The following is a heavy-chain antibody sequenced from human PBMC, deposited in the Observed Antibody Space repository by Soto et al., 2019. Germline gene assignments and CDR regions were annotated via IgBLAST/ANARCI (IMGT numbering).Heavy chain of an antibody. CDR1: GYTFTSYG. J-gene: IGHJ4*02. CDR2: ISAYNGNT. CDR3: ARDVRPYTAMALESFDY. Sequence: QVQLVQSGAEVKKPGASVKVSCKASGYTFTSYGISLVRQAPGQGLEWMGWISAYNGNTNYAQKLQGRVTMTTDTSTSTADMELRRLRSDDTAVYYCARDVRPYTAMALESFDYWGQGTLVTVS. D-gene: IGHD5-18*01. V-gene: IGHV1-18*01.